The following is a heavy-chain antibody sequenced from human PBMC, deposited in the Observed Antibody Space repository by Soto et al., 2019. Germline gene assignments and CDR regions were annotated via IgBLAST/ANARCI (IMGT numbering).Heavy chain of an antibody. CDR3: ARMRGLGEISPYLDY. D-gene: IGHD3-16*01. CDR1: GGSISDYQ. V-gene: IGHV4-59*01. CDR2: IYYSGRT. Sequence: QVQLQESGPGLVKPPETLSLTCSISGGSISDYQWNWIRQPPGKGLAWIGYIYYSGRTNYNPSLNSRLTISLDTSTRQFSLRLRSVTAADTAVYYCARMRGLGEISPYLDYWGQGALVTVSS. J-gene: IGHJ4*02.